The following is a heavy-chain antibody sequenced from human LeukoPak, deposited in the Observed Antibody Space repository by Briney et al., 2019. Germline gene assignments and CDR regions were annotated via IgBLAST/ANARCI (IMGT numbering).Heavy chain of an antibody. J-gene: IGHJ4*02. Sequence: PGGSLRLSCAASGFTFSNYWMHWVRQVPGKGLVWVSRINGDGRRTTYADSVKGRFTISRDNAQNTLYLQMNSLKTEDTAIYCCTKTYYYGSGSLDYWGQGTLVTVSS. CDR1: GFTFSNYW. D-gene: IGHD3-10*01. V-gene: IGHV3-74*01. CDR2: INGDGRRT. CDR3: TKTYYYGSGSLDY.